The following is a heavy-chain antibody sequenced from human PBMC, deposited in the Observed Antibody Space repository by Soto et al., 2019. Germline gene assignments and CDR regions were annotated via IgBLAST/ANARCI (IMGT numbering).Heavy chain of an antibody. CDR1: VFTFSSYA. J-gene: IGHJ6*03. D-gene: IGHD4-4*01. Sequence: EVQLLESGGGLVQPGGSLRLSCAASVFTFSSYAMSWVRQAPGKGLEWVSAISGSGGSTYYADSVKGRFTISRDNSKNTLYLQMNSLRAEDTAVYYCAKDVTLYYYYMDVWGKGTTVTVSS. V-gene: IGHV3-23*01. CDR3: AKDVTLYYYYMDV. CDR2: ISGSGGST.